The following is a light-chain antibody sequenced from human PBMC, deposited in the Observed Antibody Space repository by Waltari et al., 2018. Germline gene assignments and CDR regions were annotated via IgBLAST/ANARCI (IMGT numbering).Light chain of an antibody. J-gene: IGKJ2*01. CDR1: QSVSNNY. CDR3: QQYGGSPKYT. Sequence: EIVLTQSPGTLSLSPGERATLSCRASQSVSNNYLAWYLAKPGQAPRLLIYAVSHRATGIPDRFSGGGSGTDFTLTISRLEPEDFAVYYCQQYGGSPKYTFGQGTKLEIK. V-gene: IGKV3-20*01. CDR2: AVS.